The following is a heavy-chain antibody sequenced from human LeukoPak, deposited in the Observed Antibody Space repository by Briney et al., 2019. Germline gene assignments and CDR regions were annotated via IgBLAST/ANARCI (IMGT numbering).Heavy chain of an antibody. D-gene: IGHD3-10*01. CDR3: ARDKHYGSGSYYKEAFDY. CDR1: GFTFSSYA. J-gene: IGHJ4*02. Sequence: GGSLRLSCAASGFTFSSYAMHWVRQAPGKELEWVAVISYDGSNKYYADSVKGRFTISRDNSKNTLYLQMNSLRAEDTAVYYCARDKHYGSGSYYKEAFDYWGQGTLVTVSS. V-gene: IGHV3-30-3*01. CDR2: ISYDGSNK.